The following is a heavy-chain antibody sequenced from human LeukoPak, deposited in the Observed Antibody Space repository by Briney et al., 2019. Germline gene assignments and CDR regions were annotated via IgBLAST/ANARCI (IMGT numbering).Heavy chain of an antibody. V-gene: IGHV4-39*02. D-gene: IGHD3-10*01. CDR2: IYYSGST. Sequence: SETLSLTCTVSGGSISSSSYYWGWIRQPPGKGLEWIGSIYYSGSTYYNPSLKSRVTISVDTSKNQFSLKLSSVTAADTAVYYCARDYGSGSYGYYYYMDVWGKGTTVTVSS. J-gene: IGHJ6*03. CDR3: ARDYGSGSYGYYYYMDV. CDR1: GGSISSSSYY.